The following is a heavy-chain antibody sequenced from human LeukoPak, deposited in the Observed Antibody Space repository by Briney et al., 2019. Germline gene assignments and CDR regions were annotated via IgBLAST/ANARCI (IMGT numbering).Heavy chain of an antibody. Sequence: PGGSLRLSCSASGFTFSSYALHWVRQAPGKGLEYVSAISSNGGSKYYADSVKGRFTISRDNSKNTLYVQMSSLRAEDTAVYYCVKGPRCSSTSCYVSPFDYWGQGTLVTVSS. J-gene: IGHJ4*02. CDR2: ISSNGGSK. V-gene: IGHV3-64*05. CDR3: VKGPRCSSTSCYVSPFDY. CDR1: GFTFSSYA. D-gene: IGHD2-2*01.